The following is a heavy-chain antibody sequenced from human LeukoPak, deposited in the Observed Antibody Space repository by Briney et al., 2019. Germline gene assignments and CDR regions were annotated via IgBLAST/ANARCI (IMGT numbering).Heavy chain of an antibody. D-gene: IGHD6-13*01. CDR1: GYTFTGYY. CDR2: INPNSGGT. CDR3: ARRIGYSSSHDY. J-gene: IGHJ4*02. Sequence: ASVKVSCKASGYTFTGYYMHWVRQAPGQGLEWMGWINPNSGGTNYAQKFQGRVTMTRDTSISTAYMELSRLRSDDTAVYYCARRIGYSSSHDYWGQGTLVTVSS. V-gene: IGHV1-2*02.